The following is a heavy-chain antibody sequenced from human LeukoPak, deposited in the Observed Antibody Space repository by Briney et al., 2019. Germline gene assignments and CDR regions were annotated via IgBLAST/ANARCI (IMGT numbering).Heavy chain of an antibody. Sequence: ASEKVSCKASGYTFTGYYLHWVRQAPGQGLEWMGWINPNSGGTNYAQKFQGRVTMTGDTSISTAYMELSRLSSDDTAIYYCAGRPDTAIVPIFDYWGQGTLVTVSS. J-gene: IGHJ4*02. CDR2: INPNSGGT. CDR1: GYTFTGYY. D-gene: IGHD5-18*01. CDR3: AGRPDTAIVPIFDY. V-gene: IGHV1-2*02.